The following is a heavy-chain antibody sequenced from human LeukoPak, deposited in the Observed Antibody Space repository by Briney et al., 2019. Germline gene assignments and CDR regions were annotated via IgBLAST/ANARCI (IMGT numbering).Heavy chain of an antibody. J-gene: IGHJ4*02. CDR3: ARDPVMTTMMDY. CDR2: INRDGSDT. CDR1: GFTFSSYW. V-gene: IGHV3-74*01. D-gene: IGHD5-24*01. Sequence: AGSLRLSCGASGFTFSSYWMHWVRQAPGKGLLWVSRINRDGSDTKYADSVKGRFTISRDNAKNTLYLQMSGLRAEDTAVYYCARDPVMTTMMDYRGRGTLVTVSS.